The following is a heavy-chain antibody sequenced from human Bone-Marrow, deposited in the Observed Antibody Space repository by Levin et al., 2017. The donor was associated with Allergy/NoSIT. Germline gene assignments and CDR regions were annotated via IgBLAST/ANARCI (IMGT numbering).Heavy chain of an antibody. D-gene: IGHD3-10*01. J-gene: IGHJ3*02. CDR3: ARTEYYYDSGTYHVRHPFDI. Sequence: SQTLSLTCTLSGGSISSGTYYWSWIRQPAGKGLEWIGRIYTSGTTDYNASLKSRLTISLDTSKNQFSLNLSSVTAADTAVYYCARTEYYYDSGTYHVRHPFDIWGQGTMVTVSS. CDR2: IYTSGTT. CDR1: GGSISSGTYY. V-gene: IGHV4-61*02.